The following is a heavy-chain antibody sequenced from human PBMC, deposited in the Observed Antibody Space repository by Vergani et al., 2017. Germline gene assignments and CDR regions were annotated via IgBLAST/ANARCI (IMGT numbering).Heavy chain of an antibody. CDR1: GYPFTSYY. V-gene: IGHV1-46*01. Sequence: QVQLVQSGAEVKKPGASVKVPCKVSGYPFTSYYMHWVRQAPGQGLEWMGIINPSGGSTSYAQKFQGSVTMTRDTSTSTVYMELSSLRSEDTAVYYCARDPDSLRLLDPLGFDPWGQGTLVTVSS. D-gene: IGHD3-3*01. J-gene: IGHJ5*02. CDR2: INPSGGST. CDR3: ARDPDSLRLLDPLGFDP.